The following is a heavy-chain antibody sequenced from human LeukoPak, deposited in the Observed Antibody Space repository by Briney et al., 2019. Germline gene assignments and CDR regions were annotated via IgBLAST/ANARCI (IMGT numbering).Heavy chain of an antibody. J-gene: IGHJ4*02. CDR1: GFTFSSYE. Sequence: GGSLRLSCVASGFTFSSYEMNWVRQAPGKGLEWVSYISGNADTIYYADCVKGPFTISRDNAKKSLYLQMNSLRADDTALYYCVSAYGGLLDYWGQGTLVTVSS. CDR3: VSAYGGLLDY. CDR2: ISGNADTI. V-gene: IGHV3-48*03. D-gene: IGHD3-10*01.